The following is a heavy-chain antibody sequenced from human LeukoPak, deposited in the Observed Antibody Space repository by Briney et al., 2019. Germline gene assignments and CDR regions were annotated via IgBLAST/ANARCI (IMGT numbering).Heavy chain of an antibody. CDR3: ARRKGYADY. CDR2: MNPNSGNT. D-gene: IGHD5-12*01. CDR1: GYTFTNYY. V-gene: IGHV1-8*01. Sequence: GASVKVSCEASGYTFTNYYIHWVRQAPGQGLEWMGWMNPNSGNTGYAQKFQGRVTMTRNTSISTAYMELSSLRSEDTAVYYCARRKGYADYWGQGTLVTVSS. J-gene: IGHJ4*02.